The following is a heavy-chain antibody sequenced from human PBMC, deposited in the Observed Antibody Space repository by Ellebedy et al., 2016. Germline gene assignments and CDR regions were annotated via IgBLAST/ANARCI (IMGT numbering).Heavy chain of an antibody. V-gene: IGHV3-49*03. CDR3: TRDTHRTRYSGSYLFLFPFDI. J-gene: IGHJ3*02. CDR2: IRSKSFGGTK. Sequence: GGSLRLSXSGSGFTFDDHVMSWFRQAPGKGLEWVGFIRSKSFGGTKEYAASVKGRFTISRDDSKSIAYLQMNSLRTEDTAVYYCTRDTHRTRYSGSYLFLFPFDIWGQGTMVTVSS. D-gene: IGHD1-26*01. CDR1: GFTFDDHV.